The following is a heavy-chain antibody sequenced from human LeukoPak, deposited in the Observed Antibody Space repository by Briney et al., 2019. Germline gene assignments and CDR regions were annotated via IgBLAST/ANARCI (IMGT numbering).Heavy chain of an antibody. V-gene: IGHV3-23*01. D-gene: IGHD1-26*01. CDR3: AKHSPTAYYYDQYMDV. CDR2: ISGSGVGT. Sequence: PGGSLRLSCAASGFGFSTYVMSWVRQAPGKGLEWVSCISGSGVGTYYADSVSGRFTISRDNSRNTLYLQMNGLRADDTAVYFCAKHSPTAYYYDQYMDVWGQGTTVTVSS. J-gene: IGHJ6*02. CDR1: GFGFSTYV.